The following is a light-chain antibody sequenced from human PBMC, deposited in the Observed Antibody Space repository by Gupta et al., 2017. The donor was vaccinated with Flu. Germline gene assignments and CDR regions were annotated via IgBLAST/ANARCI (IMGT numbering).Light chain of an antibody. Sequence: SLGERATINCESSQSVLYSSNNENYLAWYQQKPGQPPKLLIYWASTRESGVPDRFSGSGSGTDFTLTISSLQAEDVAVYYCQQYDSSPLTFGGGTKVEIK. V-gene: IGKV4-1*01. CDR1: QSVLYSSNNENY. CDR3: QQYDSSPLT. CDR2: WAS. J-gene: IGKJ4*01.